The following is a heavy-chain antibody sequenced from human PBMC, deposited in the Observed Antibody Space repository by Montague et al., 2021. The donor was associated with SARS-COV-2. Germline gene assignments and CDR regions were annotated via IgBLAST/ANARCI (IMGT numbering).Heavy chain of an antibody. Sequence: SLRLSCAASGFTFSNYDMSWVRQAPEKGPEWISYISTSAYTTSYAGSVQGRFTISRDNGKNSLYLQMNSLRVENTAIYYCTRDYRSIVGDGLDIWGQGTKVTVSS. V-gene: IGHV3-48*03. D-gene: IGHD3-16*02. J-gene: IGHJ3*02. CDR2: ISTSAYTT. CDR3: TRDYRSIVGDGLDI. CDR1: GFTFSNYD.